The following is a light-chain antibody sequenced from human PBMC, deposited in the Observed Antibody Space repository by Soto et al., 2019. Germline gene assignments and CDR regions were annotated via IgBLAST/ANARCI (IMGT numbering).Light chain of an antibody. J-gene: IGKJ3*01. CDR1: QGIANF. Sequence: IRLTQSPSSLSASVGDRVTISCRASQGIANFLAWYQQKPGKAPKLLIYGASTLQSGVPSRFSGRGSGTDFTLTISSLQPEDFATYYCQQLNSFPIPFGPGTKVDIK. CDR2: GAS. V-gene: IGKV1-9*01. CDR3: QQLNSFPIP.